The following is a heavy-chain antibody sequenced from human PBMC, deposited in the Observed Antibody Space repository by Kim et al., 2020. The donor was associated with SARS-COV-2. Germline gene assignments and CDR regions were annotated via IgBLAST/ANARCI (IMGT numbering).Heavy chain of an antibody. Sequence: SQTLSLTCAISGDSVSSTSAAWNWIRQSPSGGLEWLGRTYYRTKWYNDYAMSVKSRITINPDTSKNQFSLHLNSLTAEDTAVYYCARKRSEPRSYGMDVWGQGTTVTVSS. D-gene: IGHD2-15*01. CDR2: TYYRTKWYN. J-gene: IGHJ6*02. V-gene: IGHV6-1*01. CDR1: GDSVSSTSAA. CDR3: ARKRSEPRSYGMDV.